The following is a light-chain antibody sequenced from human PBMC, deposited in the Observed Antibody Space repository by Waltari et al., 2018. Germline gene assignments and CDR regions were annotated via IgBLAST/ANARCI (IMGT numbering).Light chain of an antibody. J-gene: IGLJ3*02. Sequence: QSALTQPASVSGSPGQSLPISCTGSSRDVGPYKFVSWYQQHPGKAPKLMIYEINQRPAGISNRFSGSKFGNTAVLTISGLQTEDEADYYCCSYVTGDTWVFGGGTRVAVL. CDR2: EIN. V-gene: IGLV2-23*02. CDR1: SRDVGPYKF. CDR3: CSYVTGDTWV.